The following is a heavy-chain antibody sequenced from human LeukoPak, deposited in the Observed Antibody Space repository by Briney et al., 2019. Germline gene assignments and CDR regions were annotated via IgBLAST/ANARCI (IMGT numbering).Heavy chain of an antibody. CDR3: ARQEIAIAAAGNWFDP. CDR1: GGSISSSSYY. Sequence: ASETLSLTCTVSGGSISSSSYYWGWTRQPPGKGLEWIGRIYYSGSTYYNPSLKSRVTISVDTSKNQFSLKLSSVTAADTAVYYCARQEIAIAAAGNWFDPWGQGTLVTVSS. J-gene: IGHJ5*02. D-gene: IGHD6-13*01. V-gene: IGHV4-39*01. CDR2: IYYSGST.